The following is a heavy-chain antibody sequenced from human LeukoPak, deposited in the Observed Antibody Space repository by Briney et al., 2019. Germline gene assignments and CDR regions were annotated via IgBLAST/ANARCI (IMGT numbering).Heavy chain of an antibody. CDR3: ARDNPDWSGYSSDAFDI. CDR1: GFTFSSYW. J-gene: IGHJ3*02. CDR2: IKQDGSEK. D-gene: IGHD3-3*01. Sequence: GGSLRLSCAASGFTFSSYWMSWVRQAPGKGLEWVANIKQDGSEKYYVDSVKGRFTISRDNAKNSLYLQMNSLRAEDTAVYYCARDNPDWSGYSSDAFDIWGQGTMVTVSS. V-gene: IGHV3-7*01.